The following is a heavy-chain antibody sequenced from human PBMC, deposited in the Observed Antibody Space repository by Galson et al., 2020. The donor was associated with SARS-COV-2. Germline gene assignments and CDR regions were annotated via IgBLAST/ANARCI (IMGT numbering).Heavy chain of an antibody. Sequence: NSGGSLRLSCAASGFPFSTYSMNWVRLAPGKGLEWVSSISTSSSYTYYVDSVKGRFSISRDNPRNSLYLQMNSLRAEDTAVYYCARDEGIRGYNYRRLYYGMDVWGQGTTVTVSS. V-gene: IGHV3-21*01. CDR1: GFPFSTYS. CDR3: ARDEGIRGYNYRRLYYGMDV. CDR2: ISTSSSYT. J-gene: IGHJ6*02. D-gene: IGHD5-18*01.